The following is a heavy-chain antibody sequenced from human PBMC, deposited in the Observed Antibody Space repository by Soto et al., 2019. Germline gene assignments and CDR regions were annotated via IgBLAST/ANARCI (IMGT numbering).Heavy chain of an antibody. CDR1: GFTFSSYG. CDR2: IWYDGSNK. J-gene: IGHJ6*02. CDR3: ARGGVTIFGVVKSPRYGMDV. V-gene: IGHV3-33*01. D-gene: IGHD3-3*01. Sequence: GGSLRLSCAASGFTFSSYGMHWVRQAPGKGLEWVAVIWYDGSNKYYADSVKGRFTISRDNSKNTLYLQMNSLRAEDTAVYYCARGGVTIFGVVKSPRYGMDVWGQGTTVTVSS.